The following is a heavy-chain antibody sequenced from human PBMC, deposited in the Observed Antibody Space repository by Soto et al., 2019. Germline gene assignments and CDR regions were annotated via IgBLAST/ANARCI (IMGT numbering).Heavy chain of an antibody. CDR1: GYSFAGYW. D-gene: IGHD3-22*01. CDR3: ARQIYDSDTGPNFQYYFDS. V-gene: IGHV5-10-1*01. J-gene: IGHJ4*02. CDR2: IDPSDSQA. Sequence: GESLKISCKGSGYSFAGYWITWVRQKPGKGLEWMGRIDPSDSQAYYSPSFRGHVTISVTKSITTVFLQWSSLRASDTAMYYCARQIYDSDTGPNFQYYFDSWGQGTPVTVSS.